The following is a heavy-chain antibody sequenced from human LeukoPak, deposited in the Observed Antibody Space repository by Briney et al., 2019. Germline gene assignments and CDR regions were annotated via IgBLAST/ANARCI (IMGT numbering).Heavy chain of an antibody. CDR1: GGSISSYY. V-gene: IGHV4-59*12. J-gene: IGHJ4*02. D-gene: IGHD6-19*01. CDR3: AREARIAVAGTDY. CDR2: IYYSGST. Sequence: SETLSLTXTVSGGSISSYYWSWIRQPPGKGLEWIGYIYYSGSTNYNPSLKSRVTISVDTSKNQFSLKLSSVTAADTAVYYCAREARIAVAGTDYWGQGTLVTVSS.